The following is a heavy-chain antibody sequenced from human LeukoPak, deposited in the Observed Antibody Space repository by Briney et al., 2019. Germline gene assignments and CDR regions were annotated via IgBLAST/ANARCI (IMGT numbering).Heavy chain of an antibody. Sequence: PGGSLRLSCAGSGFSFGDFPMTWVRQAPGKGLEWVGHIRAKAYGGTTEYAASVKGRLTISRDDSKRIAYLQMNSLQTEDTGIYYCTRGSGRFEFWGQGALVTVSS. CDR3: TRGSGRFEF. CDR1: GFSFGDFP. V-gene: IGHV3-49*04. J-gene: IGHJ4*02. D-gene: IGHD2-15*01. CDR2: IRAKAYGGTT.